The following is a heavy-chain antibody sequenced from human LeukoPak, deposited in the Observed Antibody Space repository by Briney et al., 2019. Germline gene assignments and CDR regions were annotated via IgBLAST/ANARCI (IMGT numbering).Heavy chain of an antibody. CDR1: GGSFSGYY. Sequence: SETLSLTCAVYGGSFSGYYWSWVRQPPGKGVEWIGEINHSGSTNYNPSLKRRVTISVDTSKKQFSLKRSSVTAADTAVYYCASSGYYNSHDYWGQGTLVTVSS. V-gene: IGHV4-34*01. D-gene: IGHD3-3*01. J-gene: IGHJ4*02. CDR3: ASSGYYNSHDY. CDR2: INHSGST.